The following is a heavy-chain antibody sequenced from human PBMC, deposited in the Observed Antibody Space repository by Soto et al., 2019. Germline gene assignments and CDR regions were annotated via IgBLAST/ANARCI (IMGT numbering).Heavy chain of an antibody. CDR3: AREPVLITFGGLKRPAFDI. CDR1: GGSISSYY. V-gene: IGHV4-59*01. Sequence: SETLSLTCTVSGGSISSYYWSWIRQPPGKGLEWIGYIYYSGSTNYNPSLKSRVTISVDTSKNQFSLKLSSVTAADTAVYYCAREPVLITFGGLKRPAFDIWGQGTTVPVS. J-gene: IGHJ3*02. D-gene: IGHD3-16*01. CDR2: IYYSGST.